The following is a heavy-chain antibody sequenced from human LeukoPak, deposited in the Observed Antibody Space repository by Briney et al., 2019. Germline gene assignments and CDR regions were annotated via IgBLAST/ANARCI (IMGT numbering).Heavy chain of an antibody. V-gene: IGHV3-23*01. CDR3: AKDPPQGYSSSWYWLYFDL. CDR2: ISGSGGST. J-gene: IGHJ2*01. D-gene: IGHD6-13*01. CDR1: GFTFSSYA. Sequence: GGSLRLSCAASGFTFSSYAMSWVRQAPGKGLEWVSAISGSGGSTYYADSVKGRFTISRDNSKNTLYLQMNSLGAEDTAVYYCAKDPPQGYSSSWYWLYFDLWGRGTLVSVSS.